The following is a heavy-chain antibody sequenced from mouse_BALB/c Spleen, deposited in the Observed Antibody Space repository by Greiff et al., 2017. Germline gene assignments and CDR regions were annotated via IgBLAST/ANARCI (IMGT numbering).Heavy chain of an antibody. CDR2: INSNGGST. CDR1: GFTFSSYG. J-gene: IGHJ2*01. CDR3: ARDYGNY. D-gene: IGHD2-1*01. V-gene: IGHV5-6-3*01. Sequence: DVMLVESGGGLVQPGGSLKLSCAASGFTFSSYGMSWVRQTPDKRLELVATINSNGGSTYYPDSVKGRFTISRDNAKNTLYLQMSSLKSEDTAMYYCARDYGNYWGQGTTLTVSS.